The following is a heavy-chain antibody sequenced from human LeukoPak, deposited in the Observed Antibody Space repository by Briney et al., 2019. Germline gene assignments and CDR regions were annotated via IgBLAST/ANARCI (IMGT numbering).Heavy chain of an antibody. CDR2: FDAEDGET. J-gene: IGHJ4*02. CDR1: GYTLTELS. V-gene: IGHV1-24*01. Sequence: ASVKVSCKVSGYTLTELSMHWVRQAPGKGLECMGGFDAEDGETIYAQKFQGRVTMTEDTSTDTAYMELSSLRSEDTAVYYCATSFTHIQLSYTGVLIWGQGTLVTVSS. CDR3: ATSFTHIQLSYTGVLI. D-gene: IGHD5-18*01.